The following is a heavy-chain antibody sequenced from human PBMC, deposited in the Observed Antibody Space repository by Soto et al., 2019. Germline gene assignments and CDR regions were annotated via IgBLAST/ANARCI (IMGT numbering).Heavy chain of an antibody. V-gene: IGHV6-1*01. J-gene: IGHJ6*02. CDR3: ARGAAAGINGMDV. CDR1: GDSVSSNSVA. CDR2: TYYRSKWYN. Sequence: SQTLSLTCAISGDSVSSNSVAWNWIKQSPSRGLEWLGRTYYRSKWYNDYAVSVKSRITINPDTSKNQLSLQLNSVTPEDTAVYYCARGAAAGINGMDVWGQGTTVTVSS. D-gene: IGHD6-13*01.